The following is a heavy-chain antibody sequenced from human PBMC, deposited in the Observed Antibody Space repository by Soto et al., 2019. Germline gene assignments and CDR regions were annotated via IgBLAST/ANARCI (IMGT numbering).Heavy chain of an antibody. CDR3: AREHNRGGAFDI. V-gene: IGHV4-59*01. Sequence: PSETLSLTCTVSGGSISSYYWSWIRQPPGKGLEWIGYIYYSGSTNYNPSLKSRVTISVDTSKNQFSLKLSSVTAADTAVYYCAREHNRGGAFDIWGPGTMVTVSS. D-gene: IGHD3-10*01. CDR2: IYYSGST. CDR1: GGSISSYY. J-gene: IGHJ3*02.